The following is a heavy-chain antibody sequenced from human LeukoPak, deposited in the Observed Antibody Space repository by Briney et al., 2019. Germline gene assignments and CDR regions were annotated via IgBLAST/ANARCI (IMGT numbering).Heavy chain of an antibody. CDR1: GFTFSSYS. CDR3: ARDRTIIGVAKNDY. D-gene: IGHD3-3*01. CDR2: ISSSSSYI. J-gene: IGHJ4*02. V-gene: IGHV3-21*01. Sequence: GGSLRLSCAASGFTFSSYSMNWVRQAPGKGLEWVSSISSSSSYIYYADSVKGRFTISRDNAKNSLYLQMKSLRAEDTAVYYCARDRTIIGVAKNDYWGQGALVTVSS.